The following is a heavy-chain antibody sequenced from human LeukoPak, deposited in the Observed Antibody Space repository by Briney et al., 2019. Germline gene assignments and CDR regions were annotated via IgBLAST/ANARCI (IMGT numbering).Heavy chain of an antibody. D-gene: IGHD3-22*01. V-gene: IGHV1-2*02. Sequence: ASVKVSCKASGYTFTGYYMHWVRQAPGQGLEWMGWINPDSGGTNYAQKFQGRATMTRDTSISTAYMELSRLRSDDTAVYYCARGSRDYYDNSGYYYWGQGTLVTVSS. CDR2: INPDSGGT. J-gene: IGHJ4*02. CDR3: ARGSRDYYDNSGYYY. CDR1: GYTFTGYY.